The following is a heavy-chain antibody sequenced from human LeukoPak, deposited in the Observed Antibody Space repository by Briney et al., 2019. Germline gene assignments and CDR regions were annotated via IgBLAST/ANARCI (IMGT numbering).Heavy chain of an antibody. CDR2: IHYSGST. Sequence: PSETLSLTCTVSGGSITSNSWSWIRQPPGKGLEWIGYIHYSGSTNYNPSLKSRVTISVDTSKNQFSLKLSSVIAADTAVYYCARDFLRDYGDPFDSWGQGTLVTVSS. CDR3: ARDFLRDYGDPFDS. CDR1: GGSITSNS. V-gene: IGHV4-59*12. J-gene: IGHJ4*02. D-gene: IGHD4-17*01.